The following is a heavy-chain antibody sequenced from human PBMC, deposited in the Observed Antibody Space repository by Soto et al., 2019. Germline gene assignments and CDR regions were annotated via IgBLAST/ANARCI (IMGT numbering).Heavy chain of an antibody. V-gene: IGHV3-30*18. CDR3: AKEGPGGGRHFYYAMDV. CDR1: GFVFSDYG. Sequence: QMNLVESGGGVVQPGRSLRRSCAASGFVFSDYGMHWVRQPPGKGLEWGALITNDGNNEYYRKSVKGRLSISRGRSTNKVDLLMNSLRPEDTGVYYCAKEGPGGGRHFYYAMDVWGQGTTVTVSS. D-gene: IGHD1-26*01. CDR2: ITNDGNNE. J-gene: IGHJ6*02.